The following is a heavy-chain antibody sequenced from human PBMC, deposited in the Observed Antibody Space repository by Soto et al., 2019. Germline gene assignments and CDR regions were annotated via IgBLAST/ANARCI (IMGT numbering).Heavy chain of an antibody. J-gene: IGHJ3*02. V-gene: IGHV1-24*01. CDR1: GYTLTELS. Sequence: ASVKVSCKVSGYTLTELSMHWVRQAPGKGLEWMGGFDPEDGETIYAQKFQGRVTMTEDTSTDTAYMELSSLRSEDTAVYYCAKGLQGIAAAGNRVGAFDIWGQGTMVTVSS. CDR2: FDPEDGET. D-gene: IGHD6-13*01. CDR3: AKGLQGIAAAGNRVGAFDI.